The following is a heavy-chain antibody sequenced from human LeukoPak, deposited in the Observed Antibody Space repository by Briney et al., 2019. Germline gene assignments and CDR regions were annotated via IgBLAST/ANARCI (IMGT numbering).Heavy chain of an antibody. CDR1: GFDLTCYY. D-gene: IGHD1-26*01. CDR2: NNPNSGGI. V-gene: IGHV1-2*06. Sequence: ASGQFSCPASGFDLTCYYMQWVRQAPGQGLDWMGRNNPNSGGIEYAQKFQCRVTMTRDTSISTAYMELSRLRYDDTAVYYCARDGVGATLLDYWGQGTLVTVSS. J-gene: IGHJ4*02. CDR3: ARDGVGATLLDY.